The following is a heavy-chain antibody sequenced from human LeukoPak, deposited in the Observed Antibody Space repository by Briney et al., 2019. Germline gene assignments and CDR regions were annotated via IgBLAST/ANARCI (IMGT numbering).Heavy chain of an antibody. V-gene: IGHV1-69*04. J-gene: IGHJ3*02. D-gene: IGHD3-10*01. CDR2: IIPILGIA. CDR1: GGTFSSYA. CDR3: AKDSGQLSHAFDI. Sequence: SVKVSCKASGGTFSSYAISWVRQAPGQGLEWMGRIIPILGIANYAQKFQGRVTITADKSTSTAYMELSSLRSEDTAVYYCAKDSGQLSHAFDIWGQGTMVTVSS.